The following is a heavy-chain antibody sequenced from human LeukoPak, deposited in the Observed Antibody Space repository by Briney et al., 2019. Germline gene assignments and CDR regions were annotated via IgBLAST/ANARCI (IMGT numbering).Heavy chain of an antibody. CDR2: VFDSGTT. CDR3: ARDPDGYKFFDY. Sequence: SETLSLTCTVPGGPISGSFWHWIRQPPGKGLEWMGYVFDSGTTAYNPSLKRRVTMSLDTSKSQFSLNLSSVTAADTAVYYCARDPDGYKFFDYWGRGSPVTVSS. V-gene: IGHV4-59*01. D-gene: IGHD5-24*01. J-gene: IGHJ4*02. CDR1: GGPISGSF.